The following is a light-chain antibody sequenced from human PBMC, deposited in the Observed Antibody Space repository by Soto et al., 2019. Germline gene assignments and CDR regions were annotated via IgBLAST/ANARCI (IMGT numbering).Light chain of an antibody. Sequence: QSVLTQPPSASGTPGQRVIISCSGSSSTIGSNTVNWYQQRPGTAPKLLIYSNDQRPSGVPDRFSGSKSGTAASLAISGLRSEDEADYYCSAWDDSLSGVVFGGGTKVTVL. CDR3: SAWDDSLSGVV. CDR1: SSTIGSNT. J-gene: IGLJ2*01. V-gene: IGLV1-44*01. CDR2: SND.